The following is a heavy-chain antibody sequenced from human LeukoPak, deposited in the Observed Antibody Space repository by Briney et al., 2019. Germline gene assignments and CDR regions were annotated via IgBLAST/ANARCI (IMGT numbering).Heavy chain of an antibody. D-gene: IGHD3-22*01. Sequence: GASVKVSCKASGYTFTNYAIHWVRQAPGQRLEWMGWINGDVGQTKYSQKFQDRVTITRDTSASTAYMELSSLTSEDTAVFYCVRDPPYYYDGSAYSDYWGQGTLVTVSS. J-gene: IGHJ4*02. CDR3: VRDPPYYYDGSAYSDY. V-gene: IGHV1-3*01. CDR1: GYTFTNYA. CDR2: INGDVGQT.